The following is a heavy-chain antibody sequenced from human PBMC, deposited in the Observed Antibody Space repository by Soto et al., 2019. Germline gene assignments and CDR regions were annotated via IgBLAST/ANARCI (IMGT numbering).Heavy chain of an antibody. Sequence: GGSLRLSCTASGFTFGDYAMSWFRQAPGKGLEWVGFIRSKAYGGTTEYAASVKGRFTISRDDSKSIAYLQMNSLKTEDTAVYYCTRHKLRYFDWLSSVDYWGQGTLVTVSS. V-gene: IGHV3-49*03. CDR3: TRHKLRYFDWLSSVDY. D-gene: IGHD3-9*01. CDR1: GFTFGDYA. CDR2: IRSKAYGGTT. J-gene: IGHJ4*02.